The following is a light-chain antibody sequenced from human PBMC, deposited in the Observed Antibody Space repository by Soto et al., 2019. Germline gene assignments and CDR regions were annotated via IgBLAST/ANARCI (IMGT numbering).Light chain of an antibody. CDR3: AAWDDSLNGWV. Sequence: QSVLTQPPSASGTPGQRVTISCSGSSSNIGSNTVNWYQQLPGTAPKLLIYSNNPRPSGVPDRFSGSQSGTSASLAISGLPSGGEGGYYCAAWDDSLNGWVFGGGTQLTVL. CDR2: SNN. J-gene: IGLJ7*01. V-gene: IGLV1-44*01. CDR1: SSNIGSNT.